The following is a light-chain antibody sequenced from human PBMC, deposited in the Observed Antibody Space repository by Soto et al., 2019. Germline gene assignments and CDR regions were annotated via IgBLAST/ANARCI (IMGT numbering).Light chain of an antibody. CDR1: SSNIGAGYD. J-gene: IGLJ2*01. Sequence: QSVLTQPPSVSGAPGQRVTISCTGSSSNIGAGYDVHWYQQLPGTAPKLLIDGNSNRPSGVPDRFSGSKSRTSASLAITGLRAEDEADYYGQSYDSSLSRVFGGGTNVTVL. V-gene: IGLV1-40*01. CDR3: QSYDSSLSRV. CDR2: GNS.